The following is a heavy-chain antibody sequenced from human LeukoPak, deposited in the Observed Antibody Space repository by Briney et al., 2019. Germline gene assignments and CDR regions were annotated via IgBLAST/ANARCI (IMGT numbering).Heavy chain of an antibody. D-gene: IGHD1-26*01. CDR2: INPNSGGT. CDR1: GYIFTGYY. Sequence: ASVKVSCKASGYIFTGYYIHWVRQAPGQGLEWMGWINPNSGGTNYAQKFQGRVTMTRDTSISTAYMELSRLRSDDTAVYYCARDIPYSGIPRGYFQHWGQGTLVTVSS. J-gene: IGHJ1*01. CDR3: ARDIPYSGIPRGYFQH. V-gene: IGHV1-2*02.